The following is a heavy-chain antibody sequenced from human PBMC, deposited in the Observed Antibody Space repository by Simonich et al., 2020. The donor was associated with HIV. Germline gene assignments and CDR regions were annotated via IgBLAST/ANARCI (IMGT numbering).Heavy chain of an antibody. J-gene: IGHJ3*02. CDR1: GYNFPNHW. Sequence: DVQLVQSGAAVKKPGESLKISCKVSGYNFPNHWIGWVRQLPGKDLEWMGIFNPGDSDTTYSPSCPGQVTISADKSISTAYLQWSSLKASDTAMYYCVRRMAGTDAFDIWGQGTMVTVSS. CDR3: VRRMAGTDAFDI. D-gene: IGHD6-19*01. V-gene: IGHV5-51*03. CDR2: FNPGDSDT.